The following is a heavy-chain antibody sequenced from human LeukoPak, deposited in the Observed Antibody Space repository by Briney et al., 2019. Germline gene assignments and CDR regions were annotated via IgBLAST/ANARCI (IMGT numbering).Heavy chain of an antibody. CDR1: GYTFTNYY. V-gene: IGHV1-46*01. CDR3: ARDLRPYYYDSSGGLQH. Sequence: GASVKVSCKASGYTFTNYYMHWVRQAPGQGLEWMGIINPSGGSTSYAQKFQGRVTVTRDTSTSTVYMELSSLRSEDTAVYYCARDLRPYYYDSSGGLQHWGQGTLVTVSS. CDR2: INPSGGST. J-gene: IGHJ1*01. D-gene: IGHD3-22*01.